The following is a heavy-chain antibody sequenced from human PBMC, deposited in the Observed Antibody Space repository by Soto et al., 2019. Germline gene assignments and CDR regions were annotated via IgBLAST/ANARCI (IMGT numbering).Heavy chain of an antibody. J-gene: IGHJ4*02. V-gene: IGHV3-23*01. CDR2: LSDST. D-gene: IGHD3-10*01. Sequence: EVQLLESGGGFIQPGGSLTLSCAASGFTFSSGSYAMSWVRQAPGKGLEWVSTLSDSTYYADSVQGRFTISGDNSKNTLYLQMNTLGAEDTAVYYCGRSLGPGSHYFGYWGQGTLVTFSS. CDR3: GRSLGPGSHYFGY. CDR1: GFTFSSGSYA.